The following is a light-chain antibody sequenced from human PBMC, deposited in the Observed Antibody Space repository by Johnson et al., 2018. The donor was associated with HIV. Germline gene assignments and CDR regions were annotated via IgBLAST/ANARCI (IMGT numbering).Light chain of an antibody. J-gene: IGLJ1*01. CDR1: SSNIGNNY. CDR2: ENN. CDR3: GTWDSSLSAYV. V-gene: IGLV1-51*02. Sequence: QSVLTQPPSVSAAPGQKVIISCSGSSSNIGNNYVSWYQQLPGTAPKLLIYENNKRPSGIPDRFSGSKSGTSATLGITGLQTGDEADDYCGTWDSSLSAYVFGTGTKVSVL.